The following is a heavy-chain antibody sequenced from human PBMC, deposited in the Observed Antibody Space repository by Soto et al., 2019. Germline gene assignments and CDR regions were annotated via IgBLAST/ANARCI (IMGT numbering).Heavy chain of an antibody. J-gene: IGHJ4*02. CDR1: GGSISSYY. Sequence: PSETLSLTCTVSGGSISSYYWSWTRQPPGKGLEWIGYIYYSGSTNYNPSLKSRVTISVDTSKNQFSLELSSVTAADTAVYYCASGRVTRGPEPDYWGQGTLVTVPQ. D-gene: IGHD2-15*01. V-gene: IGHV4-59*01. CDR2: IYYSGST. CDR3: ASGRVTRGPEPDY.